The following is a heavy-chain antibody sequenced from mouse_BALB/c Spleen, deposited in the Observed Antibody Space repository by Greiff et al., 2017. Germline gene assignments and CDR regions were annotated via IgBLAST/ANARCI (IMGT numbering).Heavy chain of an antibody. CDR1: GFTFSSYG. CDR2: ISSGGST. J-gene: IGHJ2*01. CDR3: ARGDDYDYFDY. V-gene: IGHV5-6-5*01. Sequence: EVQLQQSGGDLVKPGGSLKLSCAASGFTFSSYGMSWVRQTPDKRLEWVATISSGGSTYYPDSVKGRFTISRDNARNILYLQMSSLRSEDTAMYYCARGDDYDYFDYWGQGTTLTVAS. D-gene: IGHD2-4*01.